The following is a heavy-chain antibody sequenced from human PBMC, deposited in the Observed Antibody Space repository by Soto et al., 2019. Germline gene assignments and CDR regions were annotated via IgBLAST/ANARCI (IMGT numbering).Heavy chain of an antibody. D-gene: IGHD4-17*01. V-gene: IGHV4-4*07. CDR3: ARVVMPTVTTIFDY. J-gene: IGHJ4*02. CDR1: GRSISSYY. Sequence: QVQLQESGPGLVKPSETLSLTCTVSGRSISSYYWSWIRQPAGKALEWIGRIYTSGRTNYNPSLKSRVTISVDTSKNQFSLKLSSVTAADTAVYSCARVVMPTVTTIFDYWGQGTLVTVSS. CDR2: IYTSGRT.